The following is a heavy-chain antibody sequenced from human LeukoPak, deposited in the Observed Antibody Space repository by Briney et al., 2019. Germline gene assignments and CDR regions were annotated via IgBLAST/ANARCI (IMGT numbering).Heavy chain of an antibody. CDR1: GGSISSSSYY. V-gene: IGHV4-39*01. Sequence: SETLSLTCTVSGGSISSSSYYWGWIHQPPGKGLEWIGSIYYSGSTYYNPSLKSRVTISVDTSKNQFSLKLSSVTAADTAVYYCARPVVGATTGNWFDPWGQGTLVTVSS. CDR3: ARPVVGATTGNWFDP. J-gene: IGHJ5*02. D-gene: IGHD1-26*01. CDR2: IYYSGST.